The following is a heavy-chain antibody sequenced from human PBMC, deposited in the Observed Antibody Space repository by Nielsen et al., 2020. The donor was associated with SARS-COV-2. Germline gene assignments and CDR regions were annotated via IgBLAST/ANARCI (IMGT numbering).Heavy chain of an antibody. Sequence: ASVKVSCKASGYTFTSYYIHWVRQAPGQGLEWMGIIKPSGDSTMYAQKFQGRVTMSRDTSTSTVYMELSSLRSEDTAVYYCARDGSRAFDFWGQGTLVTVSS. CDR1: GYTFTSYY. CDR3: ARDGSRAFDF. CDR2: IKPSGDST. V-gene: IGHV1-46*01. D-gene: IGHD1-26*01. J-gene: IGHJ4*02.